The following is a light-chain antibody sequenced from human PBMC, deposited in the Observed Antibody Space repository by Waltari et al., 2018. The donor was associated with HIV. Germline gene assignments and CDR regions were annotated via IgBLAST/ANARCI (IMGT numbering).Light chain of an antibody. CDR2: SKN. V-gene: IGLV3-19*01. J-gene: IGLJ2*01. CDR3: SSRDSSNSPLL. Sequence: SSALTQDPTVSVALGQTVKITCQGDSLRNKYASWYQARPGQAPVLVIFSKNSRPSGIPDRLSGSTSGDTASLTIIGAQAEDEAAYFCSSRDSSNSPLLFGGGTKLTVL. CDR1: SLRNKY.